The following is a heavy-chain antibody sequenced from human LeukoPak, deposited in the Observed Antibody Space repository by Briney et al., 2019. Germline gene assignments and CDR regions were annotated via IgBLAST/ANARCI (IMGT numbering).Heavy chain of an antibody. J-gene: IGHJ2*01. D-gene: IGHD2-21*02. Sequence: GESLKISCKGSGYSFTSQWIGWVRQMPGEGLEWMGILPPDDSDTSYSPSFQGQVTIPDDKSISTAYLQWNSLKASDTAMYYCARLIVVVTGRCYFDLWGRGTLVTVSS. CDR3: ARLIVVVTGRCYFDL. CDR1: GYSFTSQW. V-gene: IGHV5-51*01. CDR2: LPPDDSDT.